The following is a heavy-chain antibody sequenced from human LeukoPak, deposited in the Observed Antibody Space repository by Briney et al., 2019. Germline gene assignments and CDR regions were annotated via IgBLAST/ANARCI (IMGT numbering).Heavy chain of an antibody. CDR2: IHHSGST. CDR3: ARRPGYCPNGVCYKRNWFDP. V-gene: IGHV4-59*12. CDR1: GGSISSYY. J-gene: IGHJ5*02. D-gene: IGHD2-8*01. Sequence: SETLSLTCTVSGGSISSYYWSWIRQPPGKGLEWIGYIHHSGSTNYNPSLKSRVTLSVDTSNNQFSLKLSSVTAADTAVYYCARRPGYCPNGVCYKRNWFDPWGQGTLVTVSS.